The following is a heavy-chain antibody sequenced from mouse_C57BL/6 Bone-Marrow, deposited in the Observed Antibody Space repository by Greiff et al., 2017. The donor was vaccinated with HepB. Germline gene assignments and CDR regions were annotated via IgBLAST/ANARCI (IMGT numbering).Heavy chain of an antibody. CDR1: GFNIKDDY. D-gene: IGHD1-1*01. CDR3: TKYDGSSLDY. CDR2: IDPENGDT. V-gene: IGHV14-4*01. J-gene: IGHJ2*01. Sequence: VQLQQSGAELVRPGASVKLSCTASGFNIKDDYMHWVKQRPEQGLEWIGWIDPENGDTEYASKFQGKATITADTSSNTAYLQLSSLTSEDTAVYYCTKYDGSSLDYWGQGTTLAVSS.